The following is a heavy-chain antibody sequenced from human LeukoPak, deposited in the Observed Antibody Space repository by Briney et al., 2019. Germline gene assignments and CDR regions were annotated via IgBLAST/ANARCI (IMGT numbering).Heavy chain of an antibody. CDR2: IYHSGSS. J-gene: IGHJ1*01. CDR3: ASAYCGGDCYHSLLTD. V-gene: IGHV4-30-2*01. D-gene: IGHD2-21*02. CDR1: GVSVGSGGYS. Sequence: SETLSLTCAVSGVSVGSGGYSWSWIRQPPGKGLEWIGYIYHSGSSYYNPSLKSRVTIPMDRSKSQISLRLTSVTAADTAVYYCASAYCGGDCYHSLLTDWGQGARVIVSS.